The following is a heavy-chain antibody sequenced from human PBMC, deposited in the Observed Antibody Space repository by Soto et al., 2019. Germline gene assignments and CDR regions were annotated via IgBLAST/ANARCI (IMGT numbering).Heavy chain of an antibody. D-gene: IGHD3-22*01. J-gene: IGHJ3*02. Sequence: GSLRLSCAASGFTFSSYSMNWVRQAPGKGLEWVSSISSSSSYIYYADSVKGRFTISRDNAKNSLYLQMNSLRAEDTAVYYCARDLRNGYYDSSGYYNDAFDIWGQGTMVTVSS. CDR3: ARDLRNGYYDSSGYYNDAFDI. CDR2: ISSSSSYI. CDR1: GFTFSSYS. V-gene: IGHV3-21*01.